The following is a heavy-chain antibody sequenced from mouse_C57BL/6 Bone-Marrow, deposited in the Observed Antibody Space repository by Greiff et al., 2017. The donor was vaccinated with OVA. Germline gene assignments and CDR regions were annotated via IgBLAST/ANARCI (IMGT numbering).Heavy chain of an antibody. CDR3: ARGFDLLLRPFAY. CDR2: INPSNGGT. J-gene: IGHJ3*01. Sequence: VKLQQPGTELVKPGASVKLSCKASGYTFTSYWMHWVKQRPGQGLEWIGNINPSNGGTNYNEKFKSKATLTVDKSSSTAYMQLSSLTSEDSAVYYCARGFDLLLRPFAYWGQGTLVTVSA. V-gene: IGHV1-53*01. D-gene: IGHD1-1*01. CDR1: GYTFTSYW.